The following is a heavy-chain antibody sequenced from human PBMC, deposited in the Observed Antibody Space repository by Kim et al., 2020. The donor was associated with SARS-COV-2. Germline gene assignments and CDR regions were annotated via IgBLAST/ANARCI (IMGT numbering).Heavy chain of an antibody. CDR2: IYTSGST. D-gene: IGHD1-7*01. V-gene: IGHV4-4*07. CDR3: ARDKYNWNSQRVGALDI. Sequence: SETLSLTCTVSGGSISSYYWSWIRQPAGKGLEWIGRIYTSGSTNYNPSLKSRVTMSVDTSKNQFSLKLSSVTAADTAVYYCARDKYNWNSQRVGALDIWGQGTMVTVSS. J-gene: IGHJ3*02. CDR1: GGSISSYY.